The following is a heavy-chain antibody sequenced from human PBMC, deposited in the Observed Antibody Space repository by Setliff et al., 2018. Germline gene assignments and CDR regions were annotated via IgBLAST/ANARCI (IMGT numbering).Heavy chain of an antibody. CDR1: GYTFTGYY. CDR3: ARDPQKTGDGKHAFDI. V-gene: IGHV1-2*02. Sequence: ASLKVSCKASGYTFTGYYMHWVRQAPGQGLEWMGWINPNSGGTNYAQKFQGRVTMTRDTSISTAYMELSRLRSDDTAVYYCARDPQKTGDGKHAFDIWGQGTMVTVSS. J-gene: IGHJ3*02. CDR2: INPNSGGT. D-gene: IGHD7-27*01.